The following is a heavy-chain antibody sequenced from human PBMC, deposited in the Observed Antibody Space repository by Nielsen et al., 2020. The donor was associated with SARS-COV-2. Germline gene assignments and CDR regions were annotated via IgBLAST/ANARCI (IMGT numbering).Heavy chain of an antibody. D-gene: IGHD1-26*01. V-gene: IGHV3-15*01. CDR1: GFNFTNAW. J-gene: IGHJ3*02. Sequence: GESLKISCAASGFNFTNAWMTWVRQAPGKGLEWVGRFKSKTDDGTIDYAAPVKGRFAFSRDDSKSTMYLHMNSLKVEDTAVYYCIWVGATLDIWGQGTMVTVSS. CDR2: FKSKTDDGTI. CDR3: IWVGATLDI.